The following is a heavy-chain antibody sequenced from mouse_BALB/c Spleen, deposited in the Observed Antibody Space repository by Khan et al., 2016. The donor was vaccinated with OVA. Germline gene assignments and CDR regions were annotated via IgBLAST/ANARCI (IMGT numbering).Heavy chain of an antibody. Sequence: QLEESGPGLVKPSQSLSLTCTVTGYSITSDYAWNWIRQFPGNKLEWMGYISYSGSTCYNPFLKSRISITRDTSKNQFFLQLNSVTTEDTATYYDARSIMANWGQGTTLTVSS. CDR2: ISYSGST. CDR1: GYSITSDYA. V-gene: IGHV3-2*02. J-gene: IGHJ2*01. CDR3: ARSIMAN.